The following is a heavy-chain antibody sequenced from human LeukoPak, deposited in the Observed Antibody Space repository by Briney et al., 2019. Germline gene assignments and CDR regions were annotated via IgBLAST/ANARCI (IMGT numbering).Heavy chain of an antibody. D-gene: IGHD4-23*01. CDR1: GYTFTSYG. Sequence: ASVKVSCKASGYTFTSYGISWVRQAPGQGLEWMGWISAYNGNTNYAQKLQGRVTMTTDTSTSTAYMELRSRRSDDTAVYYCAIDGYGGKVPAGGRDVWAQGTTGTVSS. CDR2: ISAYNGNT. CDR3: AIDGYGGKVPAGGRDV. V-gene: IGHV1-18*01. J-gene: IGHJ6*02.